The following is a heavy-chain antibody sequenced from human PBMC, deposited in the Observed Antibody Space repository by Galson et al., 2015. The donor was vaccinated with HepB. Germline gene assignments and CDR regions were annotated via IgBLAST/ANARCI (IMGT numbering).Heavy chain of an antibody. J-gene: IGHJ2*01. CDR3: ARDGMQGATYWLFDL. Sequence: SLRLSCAASGFIFSNYAMNWVRQAPGKGLEWVSYISSSSSTVYYADSVKGRFTISRDNAKNSLYLQMNSLRDEDTAVYYCARDGMQGATYWLFDLWGRGTLVTVSS. CDR2: ISSSSSTV. CDR1: GFIFSNYA. D-gene: IGHD3-16*01. V-gene: IGHV3-48*02.